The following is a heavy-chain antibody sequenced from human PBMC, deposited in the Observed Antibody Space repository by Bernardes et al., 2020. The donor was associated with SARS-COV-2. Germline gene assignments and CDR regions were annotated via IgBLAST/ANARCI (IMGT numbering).Heavy chain of an antibody. D-gene: IGHD3-10*01. CDR3: VKERPVGDY. Sequence: GGSLRLPCSGSGFTLSEYPMHWVRQTPGKGLEYVSRISDNGATTHYGDSVKGRFTISGDNSKNTMYLQMNSLRVEDTAVYWCVKERPVGDYWGQGILVTVSS. V-gene: IGHV3-64D*06. CDR1: GFTLSEYP. J-gene: IGHJ4*02. CDR2: ISDNGATT.